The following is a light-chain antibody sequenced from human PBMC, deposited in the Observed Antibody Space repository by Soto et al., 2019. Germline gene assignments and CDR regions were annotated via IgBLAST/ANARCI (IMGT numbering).Light chain of an antibody. V-gene: IGLV6-57*04. Sequence: NFMLTQQHSVSESPGKTVTISCTRSSGSIASNYVQWYQQRPGSAPTTVIYEDNQRPSGVPDRFSGSIDSSSNSASLTISGLKTEDEADYYCQSYDSSNPVVFGGGTKVTVL. CDR1: SGSIASNY. CDR2: EDN. J-gene: IGLJ2*01. CDR3: QSYDSSNPVV.